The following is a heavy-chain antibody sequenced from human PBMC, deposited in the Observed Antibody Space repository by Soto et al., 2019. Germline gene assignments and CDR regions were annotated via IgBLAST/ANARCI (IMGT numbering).Heavy chain of an antibody. CDR3: ARDRASYALDY. CDR2: ISAYNGNT. V-gene: IGHV1-18*01. Sequence: QVQLVQSGAEVKKPGASVKVSCKASGYTFTSYGIIWVRQAPGQGLEWMGWISAYNGNTNYAQKLQGRVTMTTDTSTSPAYMELRSLGSDDTAVYYCARDRASYALDYWGQGTLVTVSS. CDR1: GYTFTSYG. J-gene: IGHJ4*02. D-gene: IGHD1-26*01.